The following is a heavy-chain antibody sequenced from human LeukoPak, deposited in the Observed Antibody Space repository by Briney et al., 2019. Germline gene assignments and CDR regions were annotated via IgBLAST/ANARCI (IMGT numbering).Heavy chain of an antibody. CDR2: ISWNSGSI. CDR1: GFTFSTYS. D-gene: IGHD3-22*01. J-gene: IGHJ4*02. V-gene: IGHV3-9*01. CDR3: AKDSASYYDSSGYFYYFDY. Sequence: GGSLRLSCAASGFTFSTYSMNWVRQAPGKGLEWVSGISWNSGSIGYADSVKGRFTISRDNAKNSLYLQMNSLRAEDTALYYCAKDSASYYDSSGYFYYFDYWGQGTLVTVSS.